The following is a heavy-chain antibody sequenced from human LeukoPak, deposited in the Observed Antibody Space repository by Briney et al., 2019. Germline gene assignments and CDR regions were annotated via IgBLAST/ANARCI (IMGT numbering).Heavy chain of an antibody. CDR3: AKGLHYCTNGVCPRGMDV. CDR1: GFTFDDYA. J-gene: IGHJ6*02. Sequence: GGSLRLSCVASGFTFDDYAMHWVRQAPGKGLEWVSGISWNSGSIGYADSVKGRFTISRDNAKNSLYLQMNSLRAEDTALYYCAKGLHYCTNGVCPRGMDVWGQGTTVTVSS. V-gene: IGHV3-9*01. D-gene: IGHD2-8*01. CDR2: ISWNSGSI.